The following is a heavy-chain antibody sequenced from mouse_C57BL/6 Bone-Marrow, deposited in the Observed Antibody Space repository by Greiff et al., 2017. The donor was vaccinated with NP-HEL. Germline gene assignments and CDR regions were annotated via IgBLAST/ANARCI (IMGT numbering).Heavy chain of an antibody. D-gene: IGHD1-1*01. V-gene: IGHV1-64*01. CDR1: GYTFTSYW. J-gene: IGHJ2*01. CDR3: ARGGVYYYGSSYDY. CDR2: IHPNSGST. Sequence: QVQLQQPGAELVKPGASVKLSCKASGYTFTSYWMHWVKQRPGQGLEWIGMIHPNSGSTNYNEKFKSKATLTVDKSSSTAYMQLSSLTSEDSAVYYCARGGVYYYGSSYDYWGQGTTLTVSS.